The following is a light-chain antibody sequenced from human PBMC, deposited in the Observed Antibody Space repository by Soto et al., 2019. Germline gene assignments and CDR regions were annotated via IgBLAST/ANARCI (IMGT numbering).Light chain of an antibody. CDR3: QQYDNLPWM. J-gene: IGKJ1*01. Sequence: DIKMTQSPSSLSASVGDRVTITCQASQDISNYLNWYQQKPGKAPKLLIYDASKLETGVPSRFSGSGSGTDFTFTISSLQPEDITTYYCQQYDNLPWMFGQGTKVEIK. V-gene: IGKV1-33*01. CDR1: QDISNY. CDR2: DAS.